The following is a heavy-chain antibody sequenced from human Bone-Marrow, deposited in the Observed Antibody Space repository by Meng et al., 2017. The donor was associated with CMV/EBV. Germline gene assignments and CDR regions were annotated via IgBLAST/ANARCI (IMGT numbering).Heavy chain of an antibody. D-gene: IGHD3-3*01. J-gene: IGHJ6*02. CDR3: AKGGDYDFWSGYYLYYYYYYGMDV. Sequence: HWVRQAPGKGLEWVAVIAYDGSNKYYADSGKGRFTIARDKYKNTLYLQMNSLRAEDTAVYYCAKGGDYDFWSGYYLYYYYYYGMDVWGQGTTVTVSS. CDR2: IAYDGSNK. V-gene: IGHV3-30*18.